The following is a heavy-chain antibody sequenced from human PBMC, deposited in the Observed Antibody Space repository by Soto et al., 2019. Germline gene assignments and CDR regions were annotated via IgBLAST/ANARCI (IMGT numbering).Heavy chain of an antibody. CDR1: GYTFTGYY. J-gene: IGHJ4*02. CDR2: INPNSGGT. V-gene: IGHV1-2*04. Sequence: ATVKVSCKASGYTFTGYYMNWVRQAPGQGLEWMGWINPNSGGTNYAQKFQGWVTMTRDTSISTAYMEMSRLRSDDTAVYNCAGVPLFCKNWTYFEYWGQGTLVTVSS. D-gene: IGHD1-1*01. CDR3: AGVPLFCKNWTYFEY.